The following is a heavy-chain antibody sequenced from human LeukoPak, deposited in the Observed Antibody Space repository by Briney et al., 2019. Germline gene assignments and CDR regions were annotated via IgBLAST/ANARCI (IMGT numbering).Heavy chain of an antibody. CDR3: AKDFKSTGSFQH. J-gene: IGHJ1*01. V-gene: IGHV3-23*01. CDR2: ISGSGGST. D-gene: IGHD2/OR15-2a*01. CDR1: GFTFSSYS. Sequence: GGSLRLSCAASGFTFSSYSMNWVRQAPGKGLEWVSVISGSGGSTDYADSVKGRFTISRDNSKNTLYLQMNSLRAEDTAVYYCAKDFKSTGSFQHWGQGTLVTVSS.